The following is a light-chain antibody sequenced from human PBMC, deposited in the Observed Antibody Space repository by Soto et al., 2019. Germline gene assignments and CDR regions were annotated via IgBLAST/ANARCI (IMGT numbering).Light chain of an antibody. Sequence: ETLLTQSPATLSVSPGERATLSCRASQSVRDNLAWYQQKPGQAPRLLIYGASTRAPGIPDRFSGSGFGTEFSLTISSLQSEDFAVSYCQQHNDWPPYTFGQGTKLEIK. J-gene: IGKJ2*01. CDR3: QQHNDWPPYT. V-gene: IGKV3-15*01. CDR1: QSVRDN. CDR2: GAS.